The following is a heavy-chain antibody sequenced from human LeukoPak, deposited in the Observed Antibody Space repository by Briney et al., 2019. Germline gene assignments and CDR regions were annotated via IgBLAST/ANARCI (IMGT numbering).Heavy chain of an antibody. CDR1: GGSISTSSYY. V-gene: IGHV4-39*01. CDR3: ARQFGDGYPRFHEY. J-gene: IGHJ4*02. Sequence: SETLSLTCTVSGGSISTSSYYWGWIRQPPGKGLEWIGSISFSGNTYYKASLKSRVTISVDTSKNQFSLKMKSVIAAGTAVYYCARQFGDGYPRFHEYWGQGTLVTVSS. CDR2: ISFSGNT. D-gene: IGHD2-21*01.